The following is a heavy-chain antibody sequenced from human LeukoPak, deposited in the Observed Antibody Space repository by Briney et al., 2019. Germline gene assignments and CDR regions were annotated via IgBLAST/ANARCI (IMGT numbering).Heavy chain of an antibody. CDR2: VSGSGGTT. CDR1: GFIFRIHA. V-gene: IGHV3-23*01. CDR3: ANGYSGGYSFIDY. J-gene: IGHJ4*02. Sequence: QSGGSLRLSCVTSGFIFRIHAMSWVRQAPGKGLEWVSGVSGSGGTTYYADSVKGRFTISRDNSKNTLYLQMNSLRAEDTAIYYCANGYSGGYSFIDYWGQGTLVSVSS. D-gene: IGHD1-26*01.